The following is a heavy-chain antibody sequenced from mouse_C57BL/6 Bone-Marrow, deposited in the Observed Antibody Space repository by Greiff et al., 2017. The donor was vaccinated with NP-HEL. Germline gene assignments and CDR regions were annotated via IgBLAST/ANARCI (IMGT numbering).Heavy chain of an antibody. D-gene: IGHD4-1*01. CDR2: IYPRSGNT. CDR1: GYTFTSYG. CDR3: ARRGAGTGFAY. Sequence: QVQLQQSGAELARPGASVKLSCKASGYTFTSYGISWVKQRTGQGLEWIGEIYPRSGNTYYNEKFKGKATLTADKSSSTAYMALRSLTSEDSAVYFCARRGAGTGFAYWGQGTLVTVSA. J-gene: IGHJ3*01. V-gene: IGHV1-81*01.